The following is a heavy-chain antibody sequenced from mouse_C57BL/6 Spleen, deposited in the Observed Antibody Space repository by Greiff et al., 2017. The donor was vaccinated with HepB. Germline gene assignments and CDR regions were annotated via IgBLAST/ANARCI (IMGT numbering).Heavy chain of an antibody. Sequence: QVHVKQPGAELVKPGASVKLSCKASGYTFTSYWMHWVKQRPGRGLEWIGRIDPNSGGTKYNEKFKSKATLTVDKPSSTAYMQLSSLTSEDSAVYYCARRYYYGSSYGYAMDYWGQGTSVTVSS. D-gene: IGHD1-1*01. CDR2: IDPNSGGT. CDR3: ARRYYYGSSYGYAMDY. CDR1: GYTFTSYW. V-gene: IGHV1-72*01. J-gene: IGHJ4*01.